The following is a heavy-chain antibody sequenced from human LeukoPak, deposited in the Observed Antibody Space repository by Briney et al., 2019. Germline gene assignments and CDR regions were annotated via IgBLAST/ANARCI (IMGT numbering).Heavy chain of an antibody. Sequence: SETLSLTCTVSGDSISSLSYYWGWIRQPPGKGLEWIGSIFYSGSTNYNPSLESRVTMSVDTSKNQFSLKLTSVTALDTAVYFCAKREPYNGGWLFDHWGQGTLVTVSS. J-gene: IGHJ4*02. CDR3: AKREPYNGGWLFDH. V-gene: IGHV4-39*07. D-gene: IGHD2-8*01. CDR1: GDSISSLSYY. CDR2: IFYSGST.